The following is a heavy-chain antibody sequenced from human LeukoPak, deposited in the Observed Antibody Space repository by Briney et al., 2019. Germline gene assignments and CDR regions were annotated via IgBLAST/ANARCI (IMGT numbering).Heavy chain of an antibody. V-gene: IGHV3-15*01. Sequence: GGSLRLSCAASGFTFSSYGMHWVRQAPGKGLEWVGRIKSKTDGGTTDYAAPVKGRFTISRDDSKNTLYLQMNSLKTEDTAVYYCTTEEVNVRSSFDYWGQGTLVTVSS. CDR2: IKSKTDGGTT. J-gene: IGHJ4*02. CDR3: TTEEVNVRSSFDY. D-gene: IGHD6-13*01. CDR1: GFTFSSYG.